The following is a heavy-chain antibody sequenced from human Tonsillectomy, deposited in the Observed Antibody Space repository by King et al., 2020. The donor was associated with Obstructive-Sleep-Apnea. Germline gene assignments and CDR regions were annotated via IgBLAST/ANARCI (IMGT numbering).Heavy chain of an antibody. J-gene: IGHJ4*02. CDR3: ARGIGGLGHYDILTGDASTIDY. Sequence: VQLVESGAEVKKPGASVKVSCKSSGYTFTDYFMHWVRQAPGQGLEWMGWINPNSDGTNYALKFQGRVTMTRDTSISTAYMELSRLGSDDTAVYYCARGIGGLGHYDILTGDASTIDYWGQGTLVTVSS. CDR2: INPNSDGT. D-gene: IGHD3-9*01. CDR1: GYTFTDYF. V-gene: IGHV1-2*02.